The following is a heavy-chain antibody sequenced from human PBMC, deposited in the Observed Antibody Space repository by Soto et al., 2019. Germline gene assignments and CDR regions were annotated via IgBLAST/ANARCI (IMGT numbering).Heavy chain of an antibody. CDR2: ISYDGSNK. CDR3: ASSVGAAGARGSWFDP. D-gene: IGHD6-13*01. J-gene: IGHJ5*02. V-gene: IGHV3-30-3*01. Sequence: QVQLVESGGGVVQPGRSLRLSCAASGFTFNNYAMHWVRQAPGKGLEWVAVISYDGSNKFYADSVKGRFTISRDNSKNTLYVQMNSLGAEDTAVYYCASSVGAAGARGSWFDPWGQGTLVTVSS. CDR1: GFTFNNYA.